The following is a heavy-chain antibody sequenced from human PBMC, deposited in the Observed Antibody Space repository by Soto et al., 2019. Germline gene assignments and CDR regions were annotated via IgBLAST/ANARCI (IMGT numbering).Heavy chain of an antibody. CDR2: ISGFNGQT. CDR1: GNTFASHG. V-gene: IGHV1-18*01. CDR3: ARVDPRGVAVVRDY. D-gene: IGHD3-10*01. Sequence: ALVRVSCKASGNTFASHGFSWVRQAPGQGLEWMGWISGFNGQTNYALKFQGRVTLTTDTSTSTAYMELRSLRSDDTAVYFCARVDPRGVAVVRDYWRQGTLVAVSS. J-gene: IGHJ4*02.